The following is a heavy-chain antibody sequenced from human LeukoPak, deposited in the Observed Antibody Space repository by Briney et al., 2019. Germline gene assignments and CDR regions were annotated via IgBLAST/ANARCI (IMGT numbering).Heavy chain of an antibody. CDR2: ISSSTI. CDR1: GFTFSSYS. Sequence: PGGSLRLSCAASGFTFSSYSMNWVRQAPGKGLEWVSYISSSTIYYADSVKGRFTISRDNAKNSLYLQMNSLRAEDTAVYYCARDRAGPHFDYWGQGTLVTVSS. J-gene: IGHJ4*02. D-gene: IGHD6-13*01. CDR3: ARDRAGPHFDY. V-gene: IGHV3-48*01.